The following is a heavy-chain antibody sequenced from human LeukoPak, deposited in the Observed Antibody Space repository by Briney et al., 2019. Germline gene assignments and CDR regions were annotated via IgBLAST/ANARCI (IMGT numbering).Heavy chain of an antibody. CDR2: IRYDGSNK. D-gene: IGHD2-2*01. V-gene: IGHV3-30*02. CDR3: AKDGVVPAAKAPTRAYYYYYYMDV. CDR1: GFTFSSYG. Sequence: GGSLRLSCAASGFTFSSYGMHWVRQAPGKGLEWVAFIRYDGSNKYYADSVKGRFTISRDNSKNTLYLQMNSLRAEDTAAYYCAKDGVVPAAKAPTRAYYYYYYMDVWGKGTTVTVSS. J-gene: IGHJ6*03.